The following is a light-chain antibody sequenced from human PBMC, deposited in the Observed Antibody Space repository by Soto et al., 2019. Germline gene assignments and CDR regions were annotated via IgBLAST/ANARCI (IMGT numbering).Light chain of an antibody. CDR1: SSDVGGYNY. CDR3: CSYAGSWV. Sequence: QSALTQPRSGSGSPGQAVTISCTGTSSDVGGYNYVSWYQQHPGKAPKLMIYDVNKRPSGVPDRFSGSKSGNTASLTISGLQAADEADYYCCSYAGSWVFGGGTKLTVL. J-gene: IGLJ3*02. V-gene: IGLV2-11*01. CDR2: DVN.